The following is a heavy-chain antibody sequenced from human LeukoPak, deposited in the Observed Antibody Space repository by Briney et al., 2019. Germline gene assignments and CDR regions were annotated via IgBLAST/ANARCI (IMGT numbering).Heavy chain of an antibody. D-gene: IGHD6-19*01. CDR1: GFIFSGYW. V-gene: IGHV3-7*01. J-gene: IGHJ5*02. CDR3: ARDPSSGWYLKGWFDP. Sequence: GGSLRLSCAASGFIFSGYWMRWVRQAPGKGLEWVANIKEDGSEEYYVDSVKGRFTISRDNAKNSLYLQMNSLRAEDTAVYYCARDPSSGWYLKGWFDPWGQGTLVTVSS. CDR2: IKEDGSEE.